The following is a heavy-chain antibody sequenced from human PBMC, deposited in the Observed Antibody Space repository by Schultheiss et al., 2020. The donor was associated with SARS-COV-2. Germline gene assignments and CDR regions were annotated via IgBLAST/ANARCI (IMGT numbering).Heavy chain of an antibody. CDR3: ARGPAVAGFDP. J-gene: IGHJ5*02. CDR2: IYYSGST. CDR1: GGSFSGYY. D-gene: IGHD6-19*01. V-gene: IGHV4-34*01. Sequence: GSLRLSCAVYGGSFSGYYWSWIRQPPGKGLEWIGSIYYSGSTYYNPSLMSRVTISVDTSKNQFSLKLSSVTAADTAVYYCARGPAVAGFDPWGQGTLATVSS.